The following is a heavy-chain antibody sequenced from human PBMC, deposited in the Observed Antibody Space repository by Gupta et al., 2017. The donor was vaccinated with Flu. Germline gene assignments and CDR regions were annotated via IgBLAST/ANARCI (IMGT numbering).Heavy chain of an antibody. V-gene: IGHV3-30*18. Sequence: QVQLVESGGGVVQPGRSLRLSCAASGFNFHSYGLHWFRQAPGKGLEWVATISYDGSNKYYADSVEGRFSISRDGFKNTLFLQMNSLTAEDTAVYYCAKAIVVVSPTPDGFDFWGQGTLVTVSS. CDR3: AKAIVVVSPTPDGFDF. D-gene: IGHD2-21*01. CDR2: ISYDGSNK. CDR1: GFNFHSYG. J-gene: IGHJ4*02.